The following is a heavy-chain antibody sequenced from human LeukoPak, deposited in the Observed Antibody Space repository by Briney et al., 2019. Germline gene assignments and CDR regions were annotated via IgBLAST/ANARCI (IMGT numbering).Heavy chain of an antibody. D-gene: IGHD3-22*01. CDR2: IYYSGNT. J-gene: IGHJ6*03. CDR3: ARDRFDDSSGYYYHYFYYMDV. V-gene: IGHV4-39*07. Sequence: PSETLSLTRTVSGGSILSSSYYWGWIRQPPGKGLEWIGSIYYSGNTDYNPSLKSRVTISVETSKNQFSLKLSSVTAADTAVYYCARDRFDDSSGYYYHYFYYMDVWGKGTTVTVSS. CDR1: GGSILSSSYY.